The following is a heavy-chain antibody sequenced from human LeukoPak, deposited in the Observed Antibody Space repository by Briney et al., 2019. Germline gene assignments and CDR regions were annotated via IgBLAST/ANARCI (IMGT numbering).Heavy chain of an antibody. J-gene: IGHJ3*02. Sequence: ASVKVSCKASGYTFRAYYMQWVRQAPGQGLECMGWINPNSGDTNYAQKFQGRVTLTRDTSISTAYMELSRLRSDDTAVYYCATRTYHLESSGSAFDTWGQGTMVTVSS. CDR2: INPNSGDT. V-gene: IGHV1-2*02. CDR1: GYTFRAYY. D-gene: IGHD3-22*01. CDR3: ATRTYHLESSGSAFDT.